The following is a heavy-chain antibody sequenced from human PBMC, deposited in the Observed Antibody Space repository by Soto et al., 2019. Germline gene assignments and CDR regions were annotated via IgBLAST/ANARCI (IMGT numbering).Heavy chain of an antibody. D-gene: IGHD1-1*01. CDR1: GYTFTSYY. V-gene: IGHV1-46*01. Sequence: GXSVKVSFKASGYTFTSYYMHWVRQAPGQGLEWMGIIDPSGGSTSYAQKFQGRVTMTRDTSTSTVYMELSSLRSEDKAVYYCARDQNWDEGWFDPWGQGTLVTVSS. CDR2: IDPSGGST. CDR3: ARDQNWDEGWFDP. J-gene: IGHJ5*02.